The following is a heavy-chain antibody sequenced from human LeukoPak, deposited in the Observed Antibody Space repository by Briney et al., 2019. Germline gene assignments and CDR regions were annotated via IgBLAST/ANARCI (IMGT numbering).Heavy chain of an antibody. CDR1: GFTFSSYS. CDR2: IKQDGSEK. Sequence: GGSLRLSCAASGFTFSSYSMNWVRQAPGKGLEWVANIKQDGSEKYYVDSVKGRFTISRDNAKNSLYLQMNSLRAEDTAVYYCAREGIAVAGFDYWGQGTLVTVSS. V-gene: IGHV3-7*01. J-gene: IGHJ4*02. CDR3: AREGIAVAGFDY. D-gene: IGHD6-19*01.